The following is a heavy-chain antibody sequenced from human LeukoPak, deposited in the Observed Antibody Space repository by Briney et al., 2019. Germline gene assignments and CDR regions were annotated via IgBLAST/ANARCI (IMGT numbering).Heavy chain of an antibody. CDR3: ARETRRGDAFDI. J-gene: IGHJ3*02. V-gene: IGHV3-64*01. CDR2: ISSNGGST. Sequence: GGSLRLSCAASGFTFSNYAMHWVRQAPGKRLEYVSAISSNGGSTYYANSVKGRFTISRDKSKITVYLKMGSLKAEDMAVYYCARETRRGDAFDIWGQGTMVTVSS. D-gene: IGHD3-16*01. CDR1: GFTFSNYA.